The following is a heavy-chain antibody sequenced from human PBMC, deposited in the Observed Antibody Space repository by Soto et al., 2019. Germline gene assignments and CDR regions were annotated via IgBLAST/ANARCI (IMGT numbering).Heavy chain of an antibody. D-gene: IGHD4-17*01. CDR3: ATYRPTTVTSEF. Sequence: EVQLLDSGGGLVQPGGSLTLSCAASGFTFSSCAMSWVRQAPGKGLEWVSAIGDNGVSKYYADSVKGRFTISTDNSTTALYLQMISPRADDTAVSYCATYRPTTVTSEFWGQGALVTVSS. CDR2: IGDNGVSK. V-gene: IGHV3-23*01. J-gene: IGHJ4*02. CDR1: GFTFSSCA.